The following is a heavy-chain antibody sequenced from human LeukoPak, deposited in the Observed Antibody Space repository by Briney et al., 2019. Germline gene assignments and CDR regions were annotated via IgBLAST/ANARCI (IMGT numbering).Heavy chain of an antibody. J-gene: IGHJ4*02. CDR1: GFTFGSYA. CDR2: ISGIGGST. D-gene: IGHD3-22*01. CDR3: AKDFGYYDSSGYYSELFDY. Sequence: GGSLRLSCAASGFTFGSYAMSWVRPAQGKGLEWVSAISGIGGSTYYADSVKGRFTISRDNSKNTLYLQMNSLRAEDTAVYYCAKDFGYYDSSGYYSELFDYWGQGTLVTVSS. V-gene: IGHV3-23*01.